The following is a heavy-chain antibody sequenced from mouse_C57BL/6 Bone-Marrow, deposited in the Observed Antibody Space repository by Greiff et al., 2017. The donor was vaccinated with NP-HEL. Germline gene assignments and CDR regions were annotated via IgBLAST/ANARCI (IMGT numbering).Heavy chain of an antibody. CDR3: ARWTDYRSFFDY. CDR2: ISYSGST. D-gene: IGHD2-14*01. Sequence: EVQLQESGPGLVKPSQSLSLTCTVTGYSITSGYAWNWIRQFPGNKLECMGYISYSGSTSYNPSLKSRISITRDTSKNQFFLQLNSVTTDDTATYYCARWTDYRSFFDYWGQGTTLTVSS. J-gene: IGHJ2*01. V-gene: IGHV3-2*02. CDR1: GYSITSGYA.